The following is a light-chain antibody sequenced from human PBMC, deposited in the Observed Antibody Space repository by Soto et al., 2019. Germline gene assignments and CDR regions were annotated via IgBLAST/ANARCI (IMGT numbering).Light chain of an antibody. CDR1: QTISTW. V-gene: IGKV1-5*01. J-gene: IGKJ2*01. Sequence: DIQVTQSPPTLSASVGDRVTITCRASQTISTWMAWYQQKPGKAPKLLVYDASTLQSGVASRFSGSGSATEFTLIISGLQPDDSATYYCQQYTNTNNPWMLGQGTKVDLK. CDR2: DAS. CDR3: QQYTNTNNPWM.